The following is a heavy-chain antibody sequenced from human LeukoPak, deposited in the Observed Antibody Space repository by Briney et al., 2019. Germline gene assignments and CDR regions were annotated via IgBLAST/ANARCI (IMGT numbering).Heavy chain of an antibody. D-gene: IGHD5-12*01. CDR2: ISASGAYT. J-gene: IGHJ4*02. Sequence: GGSLRLSCAASGFTFSNYAMNWVRQAPGKGLEWVSGISASGAYTYYVDSVKGRFTISRGNSKNTQYLQMNSQRVEDTAVYYCTKDTREVATTFDYWGLGTLVAVSS. CDR3: TKDTREVATTFDY. V-gene: IGHV3-23*01. CDR1: GFTFSNYA.